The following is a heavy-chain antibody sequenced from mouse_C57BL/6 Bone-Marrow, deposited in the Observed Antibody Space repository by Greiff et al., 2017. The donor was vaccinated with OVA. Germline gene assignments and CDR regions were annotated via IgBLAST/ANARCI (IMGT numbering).Heavy chain of an antibody. CDR2: IDPEDGET. J-gene: IGHJ3*01. CDR1: GFNIKDYY. V-gene: IGHV14-2*01. CDR3: ARLDRAWFAY. Sequence: EVKLVESGAELVKPGASVKLSCTASGFNIKDYYMHWVKQRTEQGLEWIGRIDPEDGETKYAPKFQCKATITADTSSNTAYLQLSSLTSEDTAVYYCARLDRAWFAYWGQGTLVTVSA.